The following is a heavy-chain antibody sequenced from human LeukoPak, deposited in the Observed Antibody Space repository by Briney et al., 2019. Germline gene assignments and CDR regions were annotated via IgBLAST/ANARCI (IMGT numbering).Heavy chain of an antibody. CDR2: IYYSGST. Sequence: PSETLSLTCTVSGGSISSSSYYWGWIRQPPGKGLEWIGSIYYSGSTYYNPSLKSRVTISVDTSKNQFSLKLSSVTAADTAVYYCASQHRLDYWGQGTLVTVSS. CDR1: GGSISSSSYY. CDR3: ASQHRLDY. D-gene: IGHD3-16*01. J-gene: IGHJ4*02. V-gene: IGHV4-39*01.